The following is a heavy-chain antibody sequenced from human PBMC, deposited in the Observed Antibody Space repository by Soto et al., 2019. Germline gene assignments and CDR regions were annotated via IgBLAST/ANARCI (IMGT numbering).Heavy chain of an antibody. J-gene: IGHJ6*02. Sequence: QVQLVQSGAEVKKPGASVKVSCKASGYTFTSYYMHWVRQAPGQGLEWMGIINPSGGSTSYAQKFQGRVTMTRDTSTSTVYMELSSLRSEDTAVYYCARDGSYGYYYYGMDVWGQGTTVTVSS. CDR2: INPSGGST. V-gene: IGHV1-46*01. CDR3: ARDGSYGYYYYGMDV. CDR1: GYTFTSYY. D-gene: IGHD1-26*01.